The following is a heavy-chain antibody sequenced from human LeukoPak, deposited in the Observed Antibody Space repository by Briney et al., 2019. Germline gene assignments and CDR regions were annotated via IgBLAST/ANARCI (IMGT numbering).Heavy chain of an antibody. Sequence: KPSETLSLTCTVSGGSISSSSYYWSWIRQPPGKGLEWIGEINHSGSTNYNPSLKSRVTISVDTSKNQFSLKLSSVTAADTAVYYCARAGGGSSSYPRDYWGQGTLVTVSS. D-gene: IGHD6-6*01. CDR3: ARAGGGSSSYPRDY. CDR2: INHSGST. V-gene: IGHV4-39*07. J-gene: IGHJ4*02. CDR1: GGSISSSSYY.